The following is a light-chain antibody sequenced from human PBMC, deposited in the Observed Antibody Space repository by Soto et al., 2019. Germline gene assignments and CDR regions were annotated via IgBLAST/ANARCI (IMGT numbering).Light chain of an antibody. Sequence: EIVLTQSPATLSLSLGDTATLSCRASQTVSSHLAWYHQKPGQAPKLLIYGAYNMATGIPARFSGSGSGTDFTLTITSLEPEDFAVYYCQQRTSWPPTFGQGTKVEIK. J-gene: IGKJ1*01. V-gene: IGKV3-11*01. CDR2: GAY. CDR1: QTVSSH. CDR3: QQRTSWPPT.